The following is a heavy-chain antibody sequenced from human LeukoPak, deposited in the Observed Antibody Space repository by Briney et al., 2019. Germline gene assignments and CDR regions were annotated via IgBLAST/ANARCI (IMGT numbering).Heavy chain of an antibody. J-gene: IGHJ5*02. CDR3: ARWTIFGVA. CDR2: INYSGNT. V-gene: IGHV4-30-4*08. D-gene: IGHD3-3*01. Sequence: SQTLSLTCTVSGASISSADYYWSWIRQPPGKGLEWIGYINYSGNTYYNPSLKSRLTISVHTSKNQFSLKLTSVTAADTAVYYCARWTIFGVAWGQGTLVTVSS. CDR1: GASISSADYY.